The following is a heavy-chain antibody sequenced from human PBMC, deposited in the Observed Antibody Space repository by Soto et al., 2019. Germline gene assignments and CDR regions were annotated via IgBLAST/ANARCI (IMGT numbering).Heavy chain of an antibody. J-gene: IGHJ4*02. D-gene: IGHD1-26*01. CDR2: ISYDGSDM. Sequence: QVHLVESGGDVVQPERSLRLSCAASGFSFSSYAIHWVRQAPGKGLEWVAVISYDGSDMYYGDSVKGPFTISRDNSNNTIYLQMNSLRADDTALYYSAKDPRGIVGAGAWLDSWGQGTLVIVSS. CDR1: GFSFSSYA. CDR3: AKDPRGIVGAGAWLDS. V-gene: IGHV3-30*18.